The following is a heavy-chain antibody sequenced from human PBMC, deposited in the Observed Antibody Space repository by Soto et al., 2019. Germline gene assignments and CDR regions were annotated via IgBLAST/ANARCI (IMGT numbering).Heavy chain of an antibody. CDR2: IYYSGST. CDR3: ARWDSYYDILTGYYRENWFDP. CDR1: GGSISSSSYY. Sequence: PSETLSLTCTVSGGSISSSSYYWGWIRQPPGKGLEWIGSIYYSGSTYYNPSLKSRVTISVDTSKNQFSLKLSSVTAADTAVYYCARWDSYYDILTGYYRENWFDPWGQGTLVTVSS. J-gene: IGHJ5*02. V-gene: IGHV4-39*01. D-gene: IGHD3-9*01.